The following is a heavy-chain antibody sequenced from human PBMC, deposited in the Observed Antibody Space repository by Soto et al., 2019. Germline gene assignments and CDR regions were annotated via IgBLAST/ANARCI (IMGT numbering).Heavy chain of an antibody. V-gene: IGHV4-34*01. CDR1: GGFVSSGSYY. J-gene: IGHJ3*02. D-gene: IGHD1-1*01. CDR2: MSHSGGT. Sequence: QVQLQQWGAGLLKPSETLSLTCAVYGGFVSSGSYYWSWIRQPPGKGLEWIGEMSHSGGTHFNPSLKSRVTISVDTLKNQFSLKRSSVTAADTALYYCARVERGTATTVVDAFDIWGPGTMVTVSS. CDR3: ARVERGTATTVVDAFDI.